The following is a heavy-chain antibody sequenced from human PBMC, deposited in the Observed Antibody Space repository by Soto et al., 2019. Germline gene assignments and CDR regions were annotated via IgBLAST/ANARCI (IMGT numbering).Heavy chain of an antibody. CDR3: ARRVPSYSHYMGA. CDR1: GESFSGFF. J-gene: IGHJ6*03. CDR2: MNRGGSS. Sequence: QVQLHQWGAGLLKPSETLSLTCSVYGESFSGFFWTWVRLPPGQGLEWIGEMNRGGSSNYNPSLKSRFTISVDASKNQFSLTLPSVTAADTGVYFCARRVPSYSHYMGAWGKGTTVTVSS. D-gene: IGHD3-10*01. V-gene: IGHV4-34*01.